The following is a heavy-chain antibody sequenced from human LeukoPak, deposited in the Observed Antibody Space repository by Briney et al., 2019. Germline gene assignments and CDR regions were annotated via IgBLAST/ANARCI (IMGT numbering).Heavy chain of an antibody. Sequence: PGGSLRLSCAASGFTVSSNYMSWVRQAPGKGLEWVANIKQDGSEKNYVDSVKGRFIVSRDNTKNTLSLQMNGLRAEDTAVYFCARGEASGHWGQGTLVTVSS. D-gene: IGHD2-15*01. J-gene: IGHJ4*02. CDR1: GFTVSSNY. V-gene: IGHV3-7*01. CDR2: IKQDGSEK. CDR3: ARGEASGH.